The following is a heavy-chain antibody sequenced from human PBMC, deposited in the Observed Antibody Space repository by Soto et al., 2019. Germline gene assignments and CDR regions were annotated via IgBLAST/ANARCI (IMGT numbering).Heavy chain of an antibody. D-gene: IGHD3-16*02. CDR2: IYYSGST. V-gene: IGHV4-59*08. CDR3: ARSRPIGGVIVNFDY. J-gene: IGHJ4*02. CDR1: GGSISSYY. Sequence: PSETLSLTCTVSGGSISSYYWSWIRQPPGKGLEWIGYIYYSGSTNYNPSLKSRVTISVDTSKNQFSLKLSSVTAADTAVYYCARSRPIGGVIVNFDYWGQGTLVTVSS.